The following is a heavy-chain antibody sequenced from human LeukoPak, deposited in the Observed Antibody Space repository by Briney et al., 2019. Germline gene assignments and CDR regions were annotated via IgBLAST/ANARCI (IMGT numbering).Heavy chain of an antibody. CDR3: TWMATIFTVDY. CDR2: IRNDRIT. Sequence: GGSLRLSCVLSGLTFSDDWMSWVRQAPGKGLEWVGRIRNDRITDYAAPVQGRFSITRDNSKNTFYLQMNSLSTEDTGMYFCTWMATIFTVDYWGQGTLVTVSS. J-gene: IGHJ4*02. D-gene: IGHD5-12*01. V-gene: IGHV3-15*01. CDR1: GLTFSDDW.